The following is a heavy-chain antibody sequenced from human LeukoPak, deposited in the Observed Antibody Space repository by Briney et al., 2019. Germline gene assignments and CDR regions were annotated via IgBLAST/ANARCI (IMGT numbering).Heavy chain of an antibody. Sequence: SETLSLTCTVSGGSISSSSYSWGWIRQPPGKGLEWIGSIYYSGSTYYNPSLKSRVTISVDTSKNQFSPKLSSVTAADTAVYYCAREEMATTAFDYWGQGTLVAVSS. CDR2: IYYSGST. CDR1: GGSISSSSYS. D-gene: IGHD5-24*01. J-gene: IGHJ4*02. V-gene: IGHV4-39*07. CDR3: AREEMATTAFDY.